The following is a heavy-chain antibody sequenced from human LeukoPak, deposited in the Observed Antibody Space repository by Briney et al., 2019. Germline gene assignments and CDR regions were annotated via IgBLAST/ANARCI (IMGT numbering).Heavy chain of an antibody. J-gene: IGHJ4*02. CDR1: GGSISSGGYY. CDR3: ARGSIAARDFDY. D-gene: IGHD6-6*01. CDR2: IYYSGST. V-gene: IGHV4-31*03. Sequence: PSETLSLTCTVSGGSISSGGYYWSWIRQHPGKGLEWIGYIYYSGSTYYNPSLKSRVTISVDTSKNQLSLKLSSVTAADTAVYYCARGSIAARDFDYWGQGTLVTVSS.